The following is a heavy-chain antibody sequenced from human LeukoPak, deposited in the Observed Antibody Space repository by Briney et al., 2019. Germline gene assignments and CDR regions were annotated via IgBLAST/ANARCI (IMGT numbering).Heavy chain of an antibody. D-gene: IGHD2-2*01. CDR3: ARDLGQLCPRPMCSFDI. J-gene: IGHJ3*02. Sequence: ASVKVSCKASGGTFSSYAISWVRQAPGQGLEWMGRIIPILGTANYAQKFQGRVTITADESTSTAYMEISSLRSEDTAVYYCARDLGQLCPRPMCSFDIWGQGTVVTVSS. V-gene: IGHV1-69*11. CDR2: IIPILGTA. CDR1: GGTFSSYA.